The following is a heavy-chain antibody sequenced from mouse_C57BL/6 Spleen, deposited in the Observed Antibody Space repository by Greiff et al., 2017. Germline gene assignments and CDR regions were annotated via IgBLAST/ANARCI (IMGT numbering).Heavy chain of an antibody. CDR1: GYTFTDYN. D-gene: IGHD1-1*01. J-gene: IGHJ2*01. Sequence: VQLQQSGPELVKPGASVKIPCKASGYTFTDYNMDWVKQSHGKSLEWIGDINPNNGGTIYNQKFKGKATLTVDKSSSTAYMELRSLTSEDTAVYYCARWNYGSSFLFDYWGQGTTLTVSS. V-gene: IGHV1-18*01. CDR3: ARWNYGSSFLFDY. CDR2: INPNNGGT.